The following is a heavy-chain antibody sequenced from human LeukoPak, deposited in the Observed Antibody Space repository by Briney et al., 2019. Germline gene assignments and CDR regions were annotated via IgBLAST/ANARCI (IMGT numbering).Heavy chain of an antibody. Sequence: SETLSLTCTVSGGSISSGDYYWSWIRQPPGKGLEWIGYIYYSGSTYYNPSLKSRVTISVDTSKNQFSLKLSSVTAADTAVYYCARGDYDFWSAPYYFDYWGQGTLVTVSS. CDR3: ARGDYDFWSAPYYFDY. V-gene: IGHV4-30-4*01. D-gene: IGHD3-3*01. J-gene: IGHJ4*02. CDR1: GGSISSGDYY. CDR2: IYYSGST.